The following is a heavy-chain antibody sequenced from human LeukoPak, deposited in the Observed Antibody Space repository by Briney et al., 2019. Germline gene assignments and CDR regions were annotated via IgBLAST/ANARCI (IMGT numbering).Heavy chain of an antibody. D-gene: IGHD6-19*01. J-gene: IGHJ5*02. V-gene: IGHV1-46*01. CDR1: GYTFTSYY. CDR3: AREFRGGWYGVNWFDP. CDR2: INPSGGST. Sequence: ASVKVSCKASGYTFTSYYMRWVRQAPGQGLEWMGIINPSGGSTSYAQKFQGRVTMTRDTSTSTVYMELSSLRSEDTAVYYCAREFRGGWYGVNWFDPWGQGTLVTVSS.